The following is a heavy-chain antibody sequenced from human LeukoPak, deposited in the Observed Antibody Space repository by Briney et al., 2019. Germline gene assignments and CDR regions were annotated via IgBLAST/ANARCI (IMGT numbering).Heavy chain of an antibody. D-gene: IGHD1-26*01. CDR3: ARGSGITGGGIDY. V-gene: IGHV4-59*01. Sequence: SETLSLTCTVSWGSISGYYWSWIRQAPGKELEWVGYMYYSGSTNYNPSLKSRVTISVYTSNKQFYLTLSYVTEADTAVYYCARGSGITGGGIDYWGQGTLVTVSS. J-gene: IGHJ4*02. CDR2: MYYSGST. CDR1: WGSISGYY.